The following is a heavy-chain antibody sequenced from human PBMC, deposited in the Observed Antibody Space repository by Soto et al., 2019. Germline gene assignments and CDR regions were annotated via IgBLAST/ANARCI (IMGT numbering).Heavy chain of an antibody. Sequence: PGGSLRLSCAASGFNFSSYWMSWVRQAPGKGLEWVANIKQDGSEKYYVDSVKGRFTISRDNAKNSLYLQMNSLRAEDTAVYYCAREGYALIINWGQGTLVTVSS. CDR2: IKQDGSEK. D-gene: IGHD2-8*01. CDR3: AREGYALIIN. J-gene: IGHJ4*02. CDR1: GFNFSSYW. V-gene: IGHV3-7*01.